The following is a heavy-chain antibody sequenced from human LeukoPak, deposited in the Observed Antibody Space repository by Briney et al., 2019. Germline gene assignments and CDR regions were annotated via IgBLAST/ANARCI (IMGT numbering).Heavy chain of an antibody. CDR2: ISGSGSNT. Sequence: GGSLRLSCAASGLTFNTHAMSWVRQAPGKGLEWVSAISGSGSNTYYKDSVKGRFTISRDNSKNTLYLQMNSLRAEDTAVYYCAKVMEYRIVGAGGGEYWGQGTLVTVSS. V-gene: IGHV3-23*01. CDR3: AKVMEYRIVGAGGGEY. D-gene: IGHD1-26*01. CDR1: GLTFNTHA. J-gene: IGHJ4*02.